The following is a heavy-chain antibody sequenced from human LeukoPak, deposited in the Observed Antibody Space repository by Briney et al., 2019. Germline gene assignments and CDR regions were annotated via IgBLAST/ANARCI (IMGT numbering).Heavy chain of an antibody. J-gene: IGHJ3*02. CDR1: GFTFSSYG. CDR2: IWYDGSNK. D-gene: IGHD3-22*01. Sequence: GGSLRLSCAASGFTFSSYGMHWVRRAPGKGLEWVAVIWYDGSNKYYADSVKGRFTISRDNSKNTLYLQTNSLRAEDTALYYCRSSGYYRADAFDIWGQGTMVTVSS. CDR3: RSSGYYRADAFDI. V-gene: IGHV3-30*02.